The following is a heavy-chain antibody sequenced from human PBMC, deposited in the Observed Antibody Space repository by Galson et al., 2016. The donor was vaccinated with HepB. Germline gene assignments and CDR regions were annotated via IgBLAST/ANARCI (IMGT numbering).Heavy chain of an antibody. CDR3: ARRDDDINGHYKNYFDY. CDR1: GASISSGDHY. V-gene: IGHV4-31*11. J-gene: IGHJ4*02. D-gene: IGHD3-22*01. Sequence: TLSLTCDVSGASISSGDHYWSWIRQHPGKGLEWIGHISHRGNAYPKPSLGSRVGLSVDTSKNQFSLKLSFVTAADTAVYYCARRDDDINGHYKNYFDYWSQGTLVTVSS. CDR2: ISHRGNA.